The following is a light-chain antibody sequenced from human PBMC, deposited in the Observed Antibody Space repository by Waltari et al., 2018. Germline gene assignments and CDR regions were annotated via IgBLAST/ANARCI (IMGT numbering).Light chain of an antibody. CDR3: CSYAGGSAFV. Sequence: QSALTQPASVSGSPGQSITISCTGTSSDFGSYKLVPWYQHRPGQAPNLIIYGVSKRPSGVSNRFSGSKSGNTASLTISGLRTEDEADYYCCSYAGGSAFVFGTGTKITVL. J-gene: IGLJ1*01. V-gene: IGLV2-23*02. CDR1: SSDFGSYKL. CDR2: GVS.